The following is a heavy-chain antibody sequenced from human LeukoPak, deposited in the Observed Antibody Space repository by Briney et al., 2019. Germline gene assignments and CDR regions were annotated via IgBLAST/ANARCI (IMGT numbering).Heavy chain of an antibody. CDR3: ASAQRWLQPYTS. Sequence: SETLSLTCTVSGGSISSYYWSWIRQPPGKGLEWIGYIYYSGSTNYNPSLKSRVTISVDTSKNQFSLKLSSVTAADTAVYYCASAQRWLQPYTSWGQGTLVTVSS. CDR2: IYYSGST. V-gene: IGHV4-59*01. CDR1: GGSISSYY. J-gene: IGHJ5*02. D-gene: IGHD5-24*01.